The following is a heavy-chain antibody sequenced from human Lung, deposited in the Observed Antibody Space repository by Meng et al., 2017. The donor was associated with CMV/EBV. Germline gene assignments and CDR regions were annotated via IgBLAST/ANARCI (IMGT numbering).Heavy chain of an antibody. CDR1: GDSITNHNW. Sequence: QVQLRESGPALVQPSEPLSLTCAASGDSITNHNWWAWVRQPPGKGLEWIGEIPHRGSSAYNPSLKSRVSMSIDKSKNQFSLKLTSVTAADTAVYHCLRRSGGSVWGQGTLVTVPQ. CDR2: IPHRGSS. V-gene: IGHV4-4*02. CDR3: LRRSGGSV. D-gene: IGHD3-10*01. J-gene: IGHJ1*01.